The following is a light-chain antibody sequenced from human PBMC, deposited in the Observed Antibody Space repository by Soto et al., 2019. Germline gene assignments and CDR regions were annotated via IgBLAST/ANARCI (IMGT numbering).Light chain of an antibody. CDR3: SSYAGSNNFV. CDR1: SRDVGGYNY. CDR2: EVS. Sequence: QSALTQPPSASGSPGQSVTISCTGTSRDVGGYNYVSWYQQHPGKAPKLMIYEVSKRPSGVPDRFSGSKSGNTASLTVSGLQAEDEADYYCSSYAGSNNFVFGGGTKLTVL. V-gene: IGLV2-8*01. J-gene: IGLJ2*01.